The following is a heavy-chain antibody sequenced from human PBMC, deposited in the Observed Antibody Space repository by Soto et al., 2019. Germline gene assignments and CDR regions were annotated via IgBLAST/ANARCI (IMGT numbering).Heavy chain of an antibody. CDR1: GASITSHY. CDR3: MRSAWGAH. CDR2: IHHTRST. V-gene: IGHV4-59*11. J-gene: IGHJ4*02. D-gene: IGHD1-26*01. Sequence: QVQLQESGPGLVKPSETLSLTCTVSGASITSHYWSWVRQPPGKGLEWIGYIHHTRSTSYNPSLQSRVTISVDRSNNQFSLELRSVTAADTAVYYCMRSAWGAHWGQGTLVTVSS.